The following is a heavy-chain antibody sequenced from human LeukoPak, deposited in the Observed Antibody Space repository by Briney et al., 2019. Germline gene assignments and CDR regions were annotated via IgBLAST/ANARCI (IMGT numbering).Heavy chain of an antibody. Sequence: GGSLRLSCAASGFTFSSYAMSWVRQSTGKGLEWVSSTSGDGGATYYSNSVKGRFTISRDNSRNTLYLQMNSLRAEDTAVYYCAKDRPNYYGSNGHYYRRDGDYWGQGALVTVSS. D-gene: IGHD3-22*01. J-gene: IGHJ4*02. CDR2: TSGDGGAT. CDR1: GFTFSSYA. CDR3: AKDRPNYYGSNGHYYRRDGDY. V-gene: IGHV3-23*01.